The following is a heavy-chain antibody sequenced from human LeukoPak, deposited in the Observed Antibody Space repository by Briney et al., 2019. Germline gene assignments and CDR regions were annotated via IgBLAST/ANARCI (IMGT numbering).Heavy chain of an antibody. D-gene: IGHD3-3*01. CDR2: INAGNGNT. V-gene: IGHV1-3*03. CDR1: GYTFTNYA. CDR3: ARARYETRIWPKSRYDYYHYMDV. J-gene: IGHJ6*03. Sequence: ASVKVSCKASGYTFTNYAMHWVRQAPGQRLEWMGWINAGNGNTHYSQEFQGRVTITRDTSASTAYMELSSLRSEDMAVYYCARARYETRIWPKSRYDYYHYMDVWGKGTTVTVSS.